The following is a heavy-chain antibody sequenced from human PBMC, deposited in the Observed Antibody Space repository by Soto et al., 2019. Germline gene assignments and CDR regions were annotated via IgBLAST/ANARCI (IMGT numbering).Heavy chain of an antibody. D-gene: IGHD1-1*01. J-gene: IGHJ5*02. CDR1: GYRFASYW. CDR3: ASFGVLERASFDP. V-gene: IGHV5-51*01. Sequence: GESLKISCKGSGYRFASYWIGWVRQMPGKGLEWMGIIYPGDSDTRYSPSFEGQVTISADKSISTAYLQWRSLKASDTAMYYCASFGVLERASFDPWGQGTLVTVPQ. CDR2: IYPGDSDT.